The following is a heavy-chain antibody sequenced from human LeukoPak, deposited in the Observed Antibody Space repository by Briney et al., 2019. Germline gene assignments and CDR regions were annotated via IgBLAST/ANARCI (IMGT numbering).Heavy chain of an antibody. V-gene: IGHV3-33*08. CDR1: GFTLRNCG. CDR2: IWYDGITK. D-gene: IGHD3-22*01. Sequence: GGSLRLSCAASGFTLRNCGMHWVRQAPGKGLEWVAVIWYDGITKYYADSVKGRFTISRDNSKNTLYLQMNSLRAEDTAVYYCARHYYDSSGYYSPYFQHWGQGTLVTVSS. J-gene: IGHJ1*01. CDR3: ARHYYDSSGYYSPYFQH.